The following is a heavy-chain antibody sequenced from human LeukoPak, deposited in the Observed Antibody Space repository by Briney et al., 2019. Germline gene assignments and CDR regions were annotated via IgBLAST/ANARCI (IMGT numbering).Heavy chain of an antibody. CDR1: GGSVSSGSYY. CDR3: ARFLPLSPLLVFDI. D-gene: IGHD3-3*01. J-gene: IGHJ3*02. Sequence: SETLSLTCTVSGGSVSSGSYYWSWIRQPPGKGLEWIGYIYYSGSTNYNPSLKSRVTISVDTSKNQFSLKLSSVTAADTAVYYCARFLPLSPLLVFDIWGQGTMVTVSS. CDR2: IYYSGST. V-gene: IGHV4-61*01.